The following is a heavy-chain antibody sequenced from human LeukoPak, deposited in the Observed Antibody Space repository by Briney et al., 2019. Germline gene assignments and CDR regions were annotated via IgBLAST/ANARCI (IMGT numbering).Heavy chain of an antibody. V-gene: IGHV4-30-4*01. CDR1: GGSISSGDYY. D-gene: IGHD3-22*01. Sequence: PSETLSLTCTVSGGSISSGDYYWSWIRQPPGKGLEWIGYIYYSGSTYYNPSLKSRVTISVDTSKNQFSLKLSSVTAADTAVYYCARVGYYDSSGLVWGQGTLVTVSS. CDR2: IYYSGST. J-gene: IGHJ4*02. CDR3: ARVGYYDSSGLV.